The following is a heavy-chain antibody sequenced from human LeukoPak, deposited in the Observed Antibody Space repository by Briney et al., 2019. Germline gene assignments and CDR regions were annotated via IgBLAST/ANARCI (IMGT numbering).Heavy chain of an antibody. V-gene: IGHV3-30*03. J-gene: IGHJ3*02. CDR1: GFTFSNYG. CDR2: ISHDGSKK. D-gene: IGHD5-12*01. Sequence: GGSLRLSCAASGFTFSNYGIHWVRQAPGKGLEWVAVISHDGSKKYYADSVKGRFTISRDNSKNMLYLQMDSLRADDTSVYYCAREVGLPRAFDIWGQGTMVTVSS. CDR3: AREVGLPRAFDI.